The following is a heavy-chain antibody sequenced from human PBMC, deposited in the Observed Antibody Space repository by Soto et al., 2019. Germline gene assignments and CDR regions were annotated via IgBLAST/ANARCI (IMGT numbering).Heavy chain of an antibody. CDR1: GFSFSGYW. J-gene: IGHJ4*02. V-gene: IGHV3-74*01. D-gene: IGHD5-18*01. CDR3: ARGGAYIYGPQYD. Sequence: EVQLVESGGGLVQPGGSLRLSCATSGFSFSGYWIHWVRQAPGRGLVWVSHINGDGSSTNYADSVKGRFTISRDYAKNTLYLQMNSLRVEDTAVYYCARGGAYIYGPQYDWGQGTLVTVSS. CDR2: INGDGSST.